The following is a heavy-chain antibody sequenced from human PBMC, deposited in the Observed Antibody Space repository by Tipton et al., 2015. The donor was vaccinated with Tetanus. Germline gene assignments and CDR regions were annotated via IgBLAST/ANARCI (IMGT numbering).Heavy chain of an antibody. Sequence: SLRLSCAASDFTFSNAWMNWVRQAPGKGLEWVGRIKSKTDGGTTDYAAPVKGRFTISRDDSQNTLYLQMNSLKTEDTAVYYCTTDWGYGSGSYPISYYGMAVWGQGTTVTVSS. V-gene: IGHV3-15*07. D-gene: IGHD3-10*01. CDR2: IKSKTDGGTT. CDR3: TTDWGYGSGSYPISYYGMAV. CDR1: DFTFSNAW. J-gene: IGHJ6*02.